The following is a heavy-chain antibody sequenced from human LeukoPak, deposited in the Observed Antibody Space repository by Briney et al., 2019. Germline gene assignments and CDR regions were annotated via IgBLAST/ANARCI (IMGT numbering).Heavy chain of an antibody. V-gene: IGHV3-7*01. CDR2: IKQDGSEK. J-gene: IGHJ4*02. Sequence: PGGSLRLSCAASGFTLSSYWMSWVRQAPGKGVEWVANIKQDGSEKYYVDSVKGRFTISRDNAKNSLYLQMNSLRAEDTAVYYCASRDGYLKNSPEGFDYWGQGTLVTVSS. CDR3: ASRDGYLKNSPEGFDY. CDR1: GFTLSSYW. D-gene: IGHD5-24*01.